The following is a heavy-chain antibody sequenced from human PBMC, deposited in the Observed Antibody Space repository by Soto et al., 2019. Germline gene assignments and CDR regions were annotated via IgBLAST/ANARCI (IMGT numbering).Heavy chain of an antibody. V-gene: IGHV6-1*01. D-gene: IGHD6-6*01. CDR2: TYYRSKWYN. CDR3: ARDEEESSSSSRGAFDI. CDR1: GDSVSSNSAA. J-gene: IGHJ3*02. Sequence: SQTLSLTCAISGDSVSSNSAAWNWIRQSPSRGLEWLGRTYYRSKWYNDYAVSVKSRITINPDTSKNQFSLQLNSVTPEDTAVYYCARDEEESSSSSRGAFDIWGQGTMVTVSS.